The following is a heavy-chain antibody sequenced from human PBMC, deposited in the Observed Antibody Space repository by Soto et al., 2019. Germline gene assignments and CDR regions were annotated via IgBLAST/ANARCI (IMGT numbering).Heavy chain of an antibody. V-gene: IGHV3-33*01. J-gene: IGHJ4*02. CDR3: ARSGYSSSAIDY. D-gene: IGHD6-13*01. CDR2: IWYDGSNK. CDR1: GFTFSSYG. Sequence: PGGSLRLSCAASGFTFSSYGMHWVRQAPGKGLEWVAVIWYDGSNKYYADSVKGRFTISRDNSKNTLYLQMNSLRAEDTAVYYCARSGYSSSAIDYWGQGTLVTVSS.